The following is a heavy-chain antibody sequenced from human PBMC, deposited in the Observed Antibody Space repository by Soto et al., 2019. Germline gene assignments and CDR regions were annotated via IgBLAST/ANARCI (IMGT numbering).Heavy chain of an antibody. J-gene: IGHJ4*02. V-gene: IGHV1-69*12. CDR1: GGTFTTYA. D-gene: IGHD5-18*01. CDR3: ASGIQLWLRRINNGYSG. Sequence: QVQLVQSGAEVKKPESSVKVSSKAPGGTFTTYAISWVRQAPGQGLEWMGGIIPMFGRANYAQRFQDRVTLTADESTNTVYMELSSLRSEDTAVYFCASGIQLWLRRINNGYSGWGQGTLVTVSS. CDR2: IIPMFGRA.